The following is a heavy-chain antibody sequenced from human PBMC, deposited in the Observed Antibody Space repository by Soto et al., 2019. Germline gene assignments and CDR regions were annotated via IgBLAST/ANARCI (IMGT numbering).Heavy chain of an antibody. Sequence: PGGSLRLSCAASEFTFSKYAMSWVRQAPGKGLEWVSAISYGGGTTYYADSVKGRFTISRDNSKNTLYLQMNSLRAEDTAVYYCAKNPGYYYDSTGYHFDYWGQGTLVTSPQ. CDR2: ISYGGGTT. CDR3: AKNPGYYYDSTGYHFDY. CDR1: EFTFSKYA. V-gene: IGHV3-23*01. J-gene: IGHJ4*02. D-gene: IGHD3-22*01.